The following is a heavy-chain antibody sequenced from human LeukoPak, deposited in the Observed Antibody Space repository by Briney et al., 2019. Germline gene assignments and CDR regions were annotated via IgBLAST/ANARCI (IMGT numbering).Heavy chain of an antibody. J-gene: IGHJ4*02. D-gene: IGHD6-13*01. CDR2: FHDSEST. CDR3: ARHHGHQFSDSWYLRGSFDY. V-gene: IGHV4-59*08. CDR1: GGSISNSY. Sequence: SETLSLTCTVSGGSISNSYWSWIRQPPGKGLEWIGFFHDSESTNYNPSLKSRVSISLDTSKNQVSLWLSSVTAADTAVYYCARHHGHQFSDSWYLRGSFDYWGRGILVAVSS.